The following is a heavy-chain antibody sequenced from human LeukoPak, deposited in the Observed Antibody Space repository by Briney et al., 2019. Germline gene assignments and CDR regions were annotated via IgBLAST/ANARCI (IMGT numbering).Heavy chain of an antibody. CDR2: INPNSGGT. CDR1: GYTFTDYF. D-gene: IGHD2-15*01. J-gene: IGHJ4*02. V-gene: IGHV1-2*06. CDR3: AREIVTERGYCSGGSCLFDY. Sequence: ASVKLSCKASGYTFTDYFVHWVRQAPGQGLEWMSRINPNSGGTNYAEKVKGRVTMSRDTSISTLYMELSRLRADDTAVYYCAREIVTERGYCSGGSCLFDYWGQGTLVTVSS.